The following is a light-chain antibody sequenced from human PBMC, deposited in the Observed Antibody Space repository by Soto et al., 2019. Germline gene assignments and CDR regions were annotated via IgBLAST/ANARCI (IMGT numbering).Light chain of an antibody. CDR1: SSNIGSNT. CDR2: NNN. V-gene: IGLV1-44*01. J-gene: IGLJ1*01. CDR3: AAWDDSLNGDV. Sequence: QSVLTQPPSASGTPGQRVTISCSGSSSNIGSNTVSWYLQLPGTAPKLLIYNNNQRPSGVPDRFSGSKSGTSASLAISGLQSEDETDYYCAAWDDSLNGDVFGTGTKLTVL.